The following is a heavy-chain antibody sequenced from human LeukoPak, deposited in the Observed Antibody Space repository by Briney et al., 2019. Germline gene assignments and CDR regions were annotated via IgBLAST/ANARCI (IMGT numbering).Heavy chain of an antibody. CDR1: GYTFTSYD. V-gene: IGHV1-8*03. J-gene: IGHJ5*02. Sequence: ASVKVSCKASGYTFTSYDINWVRQATGQGLEWMGWMNPNSGNTGYAQKLQGRVTITRNTSISTAYMELSSLRSEDTAVYYCARDSVAAPFYWFDPWGQGTLVTVSS. CDR2: MNPNSGNT. D-gene: IGHD6-13*01. CDR3: ARDSVAAPFYWFDP.